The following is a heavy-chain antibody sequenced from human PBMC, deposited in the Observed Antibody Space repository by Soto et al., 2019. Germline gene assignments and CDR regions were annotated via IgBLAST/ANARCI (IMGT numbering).Heavy chain of an antibody. V-gene: IGHV1-69*04. J-gene: IGHJ4*02. CDR3: ARDLIISVGATRPFDY. CDR1: GGTFSSYT. Sequence: SVKVSCKASGGTFSSYTISWVRQAPGQGLEWMGRIIPILGIANYAQKFQGRVTITADKSTSTAYMELSSLRSEDTAVYYCARDLIISVGATRPFDYWGQGTLVTVSS. D-gene: IGHD1-26*01. CDR2: IIPILGIA.